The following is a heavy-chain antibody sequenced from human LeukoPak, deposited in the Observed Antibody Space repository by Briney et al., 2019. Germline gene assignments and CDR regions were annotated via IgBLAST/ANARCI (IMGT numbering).Heavy chain of an antibody. V-gene: IGHV3-30*02. CDR3: ATDGLGYCSSTSCYTDY. CDR1: GFTFSSYG. J-gene: IGHJ4*02. Sequence: PGGSLRLSCAASGFTFSSYGMHWVRQAPGKGLEWVAFIRYDGSNKYYADSVKGRFTISRDNSKNTLYLQMNSLRAEDTAVYYCATDGLGYCSSTSCYTDYWGQGTLVTVSS. D-gene: IGHD2-2*02. CDR2: IRYDGSNK.